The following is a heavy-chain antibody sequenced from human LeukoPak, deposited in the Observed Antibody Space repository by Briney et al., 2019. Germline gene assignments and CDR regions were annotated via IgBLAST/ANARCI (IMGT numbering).Heavy chain of an antibody. CDR3: AGGAWFDP. J-gene: IGHJ5*02. V-gene: IGHV1-46*01. CDR2: INPGGGYT. CDR1: GYTFTSYE. Sequence: GASVKVSCKASGYTFTSYEMQWVRQAPGQGLEWMGIINPGGGYTSYAQKFQGRVTMTRDTSTSTVYMELSSLRSEDTAVYYCAGGAWFDPWGQGALVTVSS.